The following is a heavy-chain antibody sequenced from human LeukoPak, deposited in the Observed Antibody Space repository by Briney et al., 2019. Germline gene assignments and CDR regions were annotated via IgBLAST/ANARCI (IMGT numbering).Heavy chain of an antibody. CDR3: AREGGYCSGSTCYSPNYYYYYMDV. CDR2: INLSGGGT. CDR1: GFTFTHFY. D-gene: IGHD2-15*01. V-gene: IGHV1-46*01. J-gene: IGHJ6*03. Sequence: ASVKVSCKTSGFTFTHFYIHWVRQAPGQGLEWMGMINLSGGGTSYSQKFQGRVTMTRDMSTSTVYMELSSLRSEDTVVYYCAREGGYCSGSTCYSPNYYYYYMDVWGKGTTVTVSS.